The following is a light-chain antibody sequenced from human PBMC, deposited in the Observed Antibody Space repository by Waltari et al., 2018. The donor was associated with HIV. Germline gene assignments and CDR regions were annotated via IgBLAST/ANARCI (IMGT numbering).Light chain of an antibody. V-gene: IGLV3-25*03. Sequence: SYELTQPPSASVSPGQTARISCPGDALPTQYDFWYQQRPGQAPVMVLYRDKERPSGIPDRFAGSSAGTTVTLTISGVQAEDEADYYCQSADSTGTYWVFGGGTKLTVL. CDR2: RDK. J-gene: IGLJ3*02. CDR3: QSADSTGTYWV. CDR1: ALPTQY.